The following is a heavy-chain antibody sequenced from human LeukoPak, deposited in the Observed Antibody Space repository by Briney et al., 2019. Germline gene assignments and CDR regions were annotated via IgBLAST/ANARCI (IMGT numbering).Heavy chain of an antibody. CDR1: GFTFDDYA. CDR2: ISWNSGSI. V-gene: IGHV3-9*01. Sequence: GGSLRLSCAASGFTFDDYAMHWVRQAPGKGLEWVSGISWNSGSIGYADSVKGRFTISRDNAKNSLYLQMNGLRAEDTALYYCAKDKFFGSSGYDWATFDYWGQGTLVTVSS. J-gene: IGHJ4*02. CDR3: AKDKFFGSSGYDWATFDY. D-gene: IGHD5-12*01.